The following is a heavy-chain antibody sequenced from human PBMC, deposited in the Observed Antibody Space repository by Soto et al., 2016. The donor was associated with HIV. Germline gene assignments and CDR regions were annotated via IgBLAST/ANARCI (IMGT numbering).Heavy chain of an antibody. Sequence: VQLVESGGGVVQPGRSLRLSCAASGFTFSSYGMHWVRQAPGKGLEWVAVIWYDGSNKYYADSVKGRFTISRDNSKNTLYLQMNSLRAEDTAVYYCAREVDGMDVWGQGTTVTVSS. CDR3: AREVDGMDV. CDR2: IWYDGSNK. J-gene: IGHJ6*02. V-gene: IGHV3-33*01. CDR1: GFTFSSYG.